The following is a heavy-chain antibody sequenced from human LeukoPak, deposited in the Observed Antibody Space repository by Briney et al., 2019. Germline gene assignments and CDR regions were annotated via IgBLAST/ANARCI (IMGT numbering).Heavy chain of an antibody. CDR3: ARETNGGTYYNAFDI. D-gene: IGHD1-26*01. V-gene: IGHV3-48*03. CDR1: GFTFSSYE. J-gene: IGHJ3*02. Sequence: GGSLRLSCAASGFTFSSYEMNWVRQAPGKGLEWVSYITSSGITIYYADSVKGRFTISRDNAKNSLYLQMNSLRAEDTAVYYCARETNGGTYYNAFDIWGQGTRVTVSS. CDR2: ITSSGITI.